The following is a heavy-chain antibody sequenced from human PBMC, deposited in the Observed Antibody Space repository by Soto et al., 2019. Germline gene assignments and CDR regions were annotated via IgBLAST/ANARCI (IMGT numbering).Heavy chain of an antibody. CDR2: INHSGST. D-gene: IGHD5-18*01. Sequence: SETLSLTCAVYGGSFSGYYWSWIRQPPGKGLEWIGEINHSGSTNYNPSLKSRVTISVDTSKNQFSLKLSSVTAADTAVYYCARGGGYSYGFFTLPWGQGTLVTVSS. CDR3: ARGGGYSYGFFTLP. J-gene: IGHJ5*02. V-gene: IGHV4-34*01. CDR1: GGSFSGYY.